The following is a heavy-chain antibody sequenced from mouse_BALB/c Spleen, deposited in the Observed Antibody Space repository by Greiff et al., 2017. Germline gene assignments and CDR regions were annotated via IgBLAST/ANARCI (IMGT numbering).Heavy chain of an antibody. Sequence: EVQGVESGGDLVKPGGSLKLSCAASGFTFSSYGMSWARQTPDKRLEWVATISSGGSYTYYPDSVKGRFTISRDNAKNTLYLQMSSLKSEDTAMYYCARQGGNYPYYYAMDYWGQGTSVTVSS. V-gene: IGHV5-6*01. CDR1: GFTFSSYG. CDR3: ARQGGNYPYYYAMDY. D-gene: IGHD2-1*01. J-gene: IGHJ4*01. CDR2: ISSGGSYT.